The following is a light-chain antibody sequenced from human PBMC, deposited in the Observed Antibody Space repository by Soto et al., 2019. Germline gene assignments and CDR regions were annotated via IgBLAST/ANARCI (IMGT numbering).Light chain of an antibody. J-gene: IGLJ1*01. V-gene: IGLV2-14*01. CDR1: SSDVGSYNY. Sequence: QSVLTQPASVSGSAGQSITISCTGTSSDVGSYNYVSWYQQHPGKAPKLMIFEVSNRPSGVSNRFSGSKSGNTASLTISGLQAEDEADYYCSSYTSSSTLLYVFGTGTKLTVL. CDR2: EVS. CDR3: SSYTSSSTLLYV.